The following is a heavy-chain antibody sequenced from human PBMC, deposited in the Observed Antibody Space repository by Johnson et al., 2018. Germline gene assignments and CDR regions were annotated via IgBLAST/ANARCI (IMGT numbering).Heavy chain of an antibody. V-gene: IGHV3-30*18. CDR3: AKDRLLWFGELLGPLMRYYYYGMDV. CDR1: GFTFSSYG. CDR2: ISYDGSNK. D-gene: IGHD3-10*01. Sequence: QVQLVESGGGVVQPGRSXRLSCAASGFTFSSYGLHWVRQAPGKGLEWVAVISYDGSNKYYADSVKGRFPISRDNSKNTLYLQMNSLRAEDTAVYYCAKDRLLWFGELLGPLMRYYYYGMDVWGQGTTVTVSS. J-gene: IGHJ6*02.